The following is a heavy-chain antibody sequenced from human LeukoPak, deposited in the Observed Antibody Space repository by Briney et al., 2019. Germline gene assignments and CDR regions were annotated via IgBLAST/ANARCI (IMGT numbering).Heavy chain of an antibody. CDR1: GFIFSSYA. Sequence: SGGSLRLSCAASGFIFSSYAMNWVRQAPGKGLEWVSAISGSGGSTYYADSVKGRFTLSRDNSKNTLYLQMSSLRAEDTAVYYCAKAHSESYYSGINWGQGTLVTVSS. CDR3: AKAHSESYYSGIN. CDR2: ISGSGGST. V-gene: IGHV3-23*01. D-gene: IGHD1-26*01. J-gene: IGHJ4*02.